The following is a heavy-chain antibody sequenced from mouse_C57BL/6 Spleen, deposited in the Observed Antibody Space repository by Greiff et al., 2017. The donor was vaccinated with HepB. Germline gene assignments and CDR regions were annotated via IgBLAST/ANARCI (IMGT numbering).Heavy chain of an antibody. CDR3: ARRLDAYFDD. CDR2: ISSGGSYT. V-gene: IGHV5-6*02. CDR1: GFTFSSYG. J-gene: IGHJ2*01. Sequence: DVMLVESGGDLVKPGGSLKLSCAASGFTFSSYGMSWVRQTPDKGLEWVATISSGGSYTYYQGSVKGRFTISRDNAKNILYLQMRNLKSEDTAMYYCARRLDAYFDDWGKGTTLTVSS.